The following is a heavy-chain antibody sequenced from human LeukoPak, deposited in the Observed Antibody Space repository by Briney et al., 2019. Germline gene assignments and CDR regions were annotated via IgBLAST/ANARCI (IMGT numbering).Heavy chain of an antibody. D-gene: IGHD3-22*01. CDR1: GYTFTSYG. V-gene: IGHV1-18*01. Sequence: ASVKVSCKASGYTFTSYGISWVRQAPGQGLDWMGWVSAYNGNTKYAQKLQGRVTMTTDTSTSTAYMELRSLRSDDTAVYYCAREWRYYDSSGYYYLFDYWGQGTLVTVSS. J-gene: IGHJ4*02. CDR2: VSAYNGNT. CDR3: AREWRYYDSSGYYYLFDY.